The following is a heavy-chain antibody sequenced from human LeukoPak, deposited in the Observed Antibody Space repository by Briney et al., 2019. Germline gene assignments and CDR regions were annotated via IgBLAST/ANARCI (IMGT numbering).Heavy chain of an antibody. CDR2: INYSGMT. Sequence: SETLSLTCALYGESFDGFYWNWIRLPPGKGREWIGEINYSGMTNYNPALMTRVAISADSSKRQFSLDLTSVTAADTAIYYCARIRCGLRQNKCYNHWAQGTLVTVSS. CDR1: GESFDGFY. J-gene: IGHJ5*02. V-gene: IGHV4-34*01. CDR3: ARIRCGLRQNKCYNH. D-gene: IGHD2-21*01.